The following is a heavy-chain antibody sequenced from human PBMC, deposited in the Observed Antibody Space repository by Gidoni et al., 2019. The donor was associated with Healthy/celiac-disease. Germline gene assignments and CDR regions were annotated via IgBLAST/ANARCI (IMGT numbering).Heavy chain of an antibody. CDR1: GGSFSGYY. CDR3: ARRQWLVRGYYFDY. Sequence: QVQLQQWGAGLLKPSETLSLTCAVYGGSFSGYYWSWIRQPPGKGLEWIGEINHSGSTNYNPSLKSRVTISVDTSKNQFSLKLSSVTAADTAVYYCARRQWLVRGYYFDYWGQGTLVTVSS. D-gene: IGHD6-19*01. CDR2: INHSGST. V-gene: IGHV4-34*01. J-gene: IGHJ4*02.